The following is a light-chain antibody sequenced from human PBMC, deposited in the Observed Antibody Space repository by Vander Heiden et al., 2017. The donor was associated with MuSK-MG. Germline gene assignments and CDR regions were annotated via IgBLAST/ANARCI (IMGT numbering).Light chain of an antibody. CDR1: QSISSY. CDR3: RQRYSSSDT. J-gene: IGKJ2*01. Sequence: DIQMTQSPSSLSASVGDRVTITCRASQSISSYLNWYHQQPPNDPKRLLYAAASLQGGVPSKFSSSRSGREFSLTISSLQPEEFATYYCRQRYSSSDTFGQGTKLEIK. CDR2: AAA. V-gene: IGKV1-39*01.